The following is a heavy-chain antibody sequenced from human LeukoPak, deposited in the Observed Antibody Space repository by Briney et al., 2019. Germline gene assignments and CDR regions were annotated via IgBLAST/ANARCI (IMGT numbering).Heavy chain of an antibody. V-gene: IGHV4-4*07. Sequence: SETLYLTCIASGDSISNYYWSWIRQPAGKGLEWIGRIYTSGSTNYNPSLKSRVTMSVDTSKNQFSLKLSSVTAADTAVYYCAREAAAGTFCFDYWGQGTLVTVSS. J-gene: IGHJ4*02. D-gene: IGHD6-13*01. CDR1: GDSISNYY. CDR2: IYTSGST. CDR3: AREAAAGTFCFDY.